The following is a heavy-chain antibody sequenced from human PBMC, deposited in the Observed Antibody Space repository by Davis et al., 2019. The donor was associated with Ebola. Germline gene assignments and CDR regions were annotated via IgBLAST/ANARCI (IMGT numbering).Heavy chain of an antibody. D-gene: IGHD5-12*01. J-gene: IGHJ4*02. CDR1: GGSISSYY. CDR3: AGQDIVATIIDY. Sequence: SETLSLTCTVSGGSISSYYWSWIRQPPGKGLEWIGYIYYSGSTNYNPSLKSRVTISVGTSKNQFSLKLSSVTAADTAVYYCAGQDIVATIIDYWGQGTLVTVSS. V-gene: IGHV4-59*08. CDR2: IYYSGST.